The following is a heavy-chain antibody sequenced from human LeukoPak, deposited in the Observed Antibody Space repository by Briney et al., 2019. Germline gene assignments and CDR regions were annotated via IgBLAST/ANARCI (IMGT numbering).Heavy chain of an antibody. J-gene: IGHJ4*02. CDR1: GFTFSSYW. Sequence: PGGSLRLSCAASGFTFSSYWMHWVRQAPGKGLVWVSRINSDGSSTSYADSVKGRFTISRDNSKNTLYLQMNSLRAEDTAVYYCAKEEDGYNSDYWGQGTLVTVSS. D-gene: IGHD5-24*01. CDR3: AKEEDGYNSDY. V-gene: IGHV3-74*01. CDR2: INSDGSST.